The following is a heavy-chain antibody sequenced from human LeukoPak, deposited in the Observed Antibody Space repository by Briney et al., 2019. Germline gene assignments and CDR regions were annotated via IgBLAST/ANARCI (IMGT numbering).Heavy chain of an antibody. CDR3: AKDRSRCYDFWSGYYSGYNWFDP. J-gene: IGHJ5*02. Sequence: GGSLRLSCAASGFTFSSYAMGWVRQAPGKGLEWVSAISGSGGSTYYADSVKGRFTISRDNSKNMLYLQMNSLRAEDTAVYYCAKDRSRCYDFWSGYYSGYNWFDPWGQGTLVTVSS. CDR1: GFTFSSYA. V-gene: IGHV3-23*01. D-gene: IGHD3-3*01. CDR2: ISGSGGST.